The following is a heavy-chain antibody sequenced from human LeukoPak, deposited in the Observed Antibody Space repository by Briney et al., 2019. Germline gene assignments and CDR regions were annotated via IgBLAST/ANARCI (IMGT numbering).Heavy chain of an antibody. CDR3: ARDDSGSYYIHDY. D-gene: IGHD3-10*01. J-gene: IGHJ4*02. Sequence: GGSLRLSCAASGFTFSDYYMSWIRQAPGKGLEWVTYISSSGSTIYYADSVKGRFTISRDNAKNSLYLQMNSLRAEDTAVYYCARDDSGSYYIHDYWGQGTLVTVSS. CDR1: GFTFSDYY. V-gene: IGHV3-11*01. CDR2: ISSSGSTI.